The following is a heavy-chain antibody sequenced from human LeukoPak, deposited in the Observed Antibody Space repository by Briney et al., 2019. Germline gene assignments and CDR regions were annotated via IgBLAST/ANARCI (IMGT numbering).Heavy chain of an antibody. CDR3: AKVPSSVTPVY. V-gene: IGHV3-30*18. CDR2: ISHDGSYK. CDR1: GFSFSKFA. J-gene: IGHJ4*02. Sequence: GGSLRLSCVASGFSFSKFAMHWGRQAAGKGMEWVAVISHDGSYKYYADSVKGRFTISRDNSRNTLYLQISSLRADDTAVYYCAKVPSSVTPVYWGQGTLVTVSS. D-gene: IGHD4-17*01.